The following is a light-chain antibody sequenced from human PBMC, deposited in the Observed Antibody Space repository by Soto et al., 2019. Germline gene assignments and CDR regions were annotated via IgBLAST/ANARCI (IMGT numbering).Light chain of an antibody. Sequence: EIVLTQSPAILSLSPGERATFSCRASQSVSRNLDWYQHKPGQTPRLLIYDASNRATGIPVRFSGSGSGTDFTLTISSLEPEDFAVYYCQQRSNRLSFGPGTKVDIK. CDR2: DAS. CDR1: QSVSRN. CDR3: QQRSNRLS. V-gene: IGKV3-11*01. J-gene: IGKJ3*01.